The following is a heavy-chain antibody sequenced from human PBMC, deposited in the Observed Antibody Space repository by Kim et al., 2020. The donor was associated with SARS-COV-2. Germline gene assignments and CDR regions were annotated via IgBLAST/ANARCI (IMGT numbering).Heavy chain of an antibody. CDR1: GFTFSSYA. V-gene: IGHV3-23*03. Sequence: GGSLRLSCAASGFTFSSYAMSWVRQAPGKGLEWVSVIYSGGSSTYYADSVKGRFTISRDNSKNTLYLQMNSLRAEDTAVYYCAPLGFDYYYYGMDVWGQGTTVTVSS. CDR2: IYSGGSST. J-gene: IGHJ6*02. CDR3: APLGFDYYYYGMDV. D-gene: IGHD2-15*01.